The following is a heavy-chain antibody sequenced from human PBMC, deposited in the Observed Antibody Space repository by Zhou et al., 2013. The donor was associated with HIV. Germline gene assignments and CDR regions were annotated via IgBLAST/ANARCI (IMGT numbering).Heavy chain of an antibody. D-gene: IGHD6-13*01. CDR1: GYLFSDSH. V-gene: IGHV1-2*02. CDR2: INSKSGGT. J-gene: IGHJ4*02. Sequence: QVQLVQSGAEVKKPGASVTVSCKGSGYLFSDSHMHWVRQAPGQGPEWMGWINSKSGGTSYAQKFQGRVTVTRDTSTNTDYMELSSLKSEDTAVYYCARDKSGSWSTDYWGQGTRLIVSS. CDR3: ARDKSGSWSTDY.